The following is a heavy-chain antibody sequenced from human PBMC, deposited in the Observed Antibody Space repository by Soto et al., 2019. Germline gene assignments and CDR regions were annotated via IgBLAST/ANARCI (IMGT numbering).Heavy chain of an antibody. V-gene: IGHV3-30*18. J-gene: IGHJ4*02. CDR1: GFTFSSYG. CDR2: ISYDGSNK. CDR3: AKDKKLVLDY. D-gene: IGHD6-6*01. Sequence: QVQLVESGGGVVQPGRSLRLSCAASGFTFSSYGMHWVRQAPGKGLEWVAVISYDGSNKYYADSVKGRFTISRDNSKNTLYLQMNSLRAEDTAVYYCAKDKKLVLDYWGQGILVTVSS.